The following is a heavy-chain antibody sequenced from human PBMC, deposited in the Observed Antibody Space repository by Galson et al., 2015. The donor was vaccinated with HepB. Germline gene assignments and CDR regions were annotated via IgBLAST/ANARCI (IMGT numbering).Heavy chain of an antibody. D-gene: IGHD5-24*01. CDR3: ARASQFTYYFDY. CDR2: IYYSGST. Sequence: LRLSCAASGFTFSSYSMNWIRQHPGKGLEYIGYIYYSGSTYYKPSLKSRLTLSVDMSKNHFSLDLSSVTAAVTAVYYCARASQFTYYFDYWGQGTLVTVSS. CDR1: GFTFSSYS. V-gene: IGHV4-31*02. J-gene: IGHJ4*02.